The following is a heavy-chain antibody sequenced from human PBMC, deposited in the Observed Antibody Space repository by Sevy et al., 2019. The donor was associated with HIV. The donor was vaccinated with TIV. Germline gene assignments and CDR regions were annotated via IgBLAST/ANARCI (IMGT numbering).Heavy chain of an antibody. J-gene: IGHJ4*02. CDR1: GFTFSSYA. CDR3: AREGTFYYDSSGYSAADY. D-gene: IGHD3-22*01. Sequence: GGSLRLSCAASGFTFSSYAMHWVRQAPGKGLEWVAVISYDGSNKYYADSVKGRFTISRDNSKNTLYLQMNSLRDEDTAVYHCAREGTFYYDSSGYSAADYWGQGTLVTVSS. V-gene: IGHV3-30-3*01. CDR2: ISYDGSNK.